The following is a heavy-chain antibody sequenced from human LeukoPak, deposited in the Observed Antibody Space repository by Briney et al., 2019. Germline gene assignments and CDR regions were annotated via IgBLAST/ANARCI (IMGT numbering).Heavy chain of an antibody. D-gene: IGHD6-19*01. CDR3: ARDQSAAVAGLGFDP. CDR1: GFTLSSYA. V-gene: IGHV4-34*01. Sequence: MTGGSLRLSCAASGFTLSSYAMSWIRQPPGKGLEWIGEINHSGSTNYNPSLKSRVTISVDTSKNQFSLKLSSVTAADTAVYYCARDQSAAVAGLGFDPWGQGTLVTVSS. J-gene: IGHJ5*02. CDR2: INHSGST.